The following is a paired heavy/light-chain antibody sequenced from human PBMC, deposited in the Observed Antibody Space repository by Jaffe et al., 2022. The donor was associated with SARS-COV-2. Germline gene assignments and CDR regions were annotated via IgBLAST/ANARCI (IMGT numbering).Light chain of an antibody. J-gene: IGKJ1*01. CDR3: QLYADSRA. CDR2: DAV. V-gene: IGKV3-20*01. Sequence: EIVLTQSPGTLSLSPGERASLSCRASQSVRGNYLAWYQQKPGQAPRLLIHDAVSRATGIPDRFSGGGSGTDFTLTISRLEPEDFAVYYCQLYADSRAFGQGTKVQIK. CDR1: QSVRGNY.
Heavy chain of an antibody. CDR1: GFTFSDYA. J-gene: IGHJ4*02. Sequence: EVQLLESGGDFVQPGGSLRVSCAASGFTFSDYAMSWVRQTPGTGLEWVSAITDSGGDTYHADSVKGRFTISRDNSKNTLYLQMDSLRAGDTAVYYCAKGSSGSRPYYFDYWGQGILVTVSS. D-gene: IGHD6-6*01. V-gene: IGHV3-23*01. CDR3: AKGSSGSRPYYFDY. CDR2: ITDSGGDT.